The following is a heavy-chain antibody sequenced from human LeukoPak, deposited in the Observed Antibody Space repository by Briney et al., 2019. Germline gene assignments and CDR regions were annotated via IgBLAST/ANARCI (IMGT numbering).Heavy chain of an antibody. CDR3: ATDSSGYFGDY. D-gene: IGHD3-22*01. CDR2: ISAYNGNT. J-gene: IGHJ4*02. Sequence: ASVKVSCKASGYTFTSYDISWVRQAPGQGLEWMGWISAYNGNTKYAQKLQGRVTMTTGTSTSTAYMELRSLRSDDAAVYYCATDSSGYFGDYWGQGTLVTVSS. CDR1: GYTFTSYD. V-gene: IGHV1-18*01.